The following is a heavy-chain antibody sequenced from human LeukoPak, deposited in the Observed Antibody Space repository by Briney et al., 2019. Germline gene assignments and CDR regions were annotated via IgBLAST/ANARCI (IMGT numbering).Heavy chain of an antibody. D-gene: IGHD2-15*01. V-gene: IGHV3-11*03. Sequence: GGSLRLSCAASGFTFSDYYMSWIRQAPGKGLEWVSYISSSGSYTNYADSVKGRFTISRDNSKNTLYLQMSSLRAEDTAVYFCVRGYSFGPYGMDVWGQGTTVTVSS. CDR1: GFTFSDYY. J-gene: IGHJ6*02. CDR2: ISSSGSYT. CDR3: VRGYSFGPYGMDV.